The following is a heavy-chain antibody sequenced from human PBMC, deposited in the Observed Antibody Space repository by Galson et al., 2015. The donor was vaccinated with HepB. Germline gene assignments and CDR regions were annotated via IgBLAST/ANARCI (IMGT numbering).Heavy chain of an antibody. CDR3: VRVRSFDY. J-gene: IGHJ4*02. CDR2: ISTISSTI. CDR1: GFTFSSYS. V-gene: IGHV3-48*02. Sequence: SLRLSCAASGFTFSSYSMNWVRQAPGKGLEWVSYISTISSTIYYADSVKGRFTISRDNAKNSLYLQMNSLRDEDTAVYYCVRVRSFDYWGQGTLVTVSS.